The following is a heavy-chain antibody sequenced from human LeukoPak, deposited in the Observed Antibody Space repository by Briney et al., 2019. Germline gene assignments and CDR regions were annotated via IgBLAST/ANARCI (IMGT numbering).Heavy chain of an antibody. CDR3: TTDRRTGSYADY. CDR2: IKSKTDGGTT. D-gene: IGHD1-26*01. Sequence: PGGSLRLSCAASGFTFSNAWMSWVRQAPGKGLEWVGRIKSKTDGGTTDYAAPVKGRLTISRDDSKNTLYLQMNSLKTEDTAVYYCTTDRRTGSYADYWGQGTLVTVFS. CDR1: GFTFSNAW. J-gene: IGHJ4*02. V-gene: IGHV3-15*01.